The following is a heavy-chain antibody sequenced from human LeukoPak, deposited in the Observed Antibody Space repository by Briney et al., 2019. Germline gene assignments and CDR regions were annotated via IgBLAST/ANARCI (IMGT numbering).Heavy chain of an antibody. Sequence: GGSLRLSCAASGFTFGIFSMTWVRQPPGNRLGGVSTVNPSGNSTYYANSVKGRFTISRNNSRDTIFLQMDSLRAGDTAIYYCAKDRAGTPWADWGQGTLVTVSS. CDR1: GFTFGIFS. CDR3: AKDRAGTPWAD. V-gene: IGHV3-23*05. J-gene: IGHJ4*02. CDR2: VNPSGNST. D-gene: IGHD1-1*01.